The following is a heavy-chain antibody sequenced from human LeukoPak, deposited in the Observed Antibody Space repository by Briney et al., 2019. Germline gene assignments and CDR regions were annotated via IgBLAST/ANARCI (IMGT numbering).Heavy chain of an antibody. J-gene: IGHJ4*02. CDR2: ISTSGSTV. V-gene: IGHV3-48*03. CDR3: ARGLYSNY. Sequence: PGGSLRLSCAASGFIFCSYDMKWVRQAPRQGLEWVSYISTSGSTVNYADSVKGRFTISRDNANNSLYLQMNSLRVDDTAVYYCARGLYSNYWGQGTLVTVSS. CDR1: GFIFCSYD. D-gene: IGHD2-15*01.